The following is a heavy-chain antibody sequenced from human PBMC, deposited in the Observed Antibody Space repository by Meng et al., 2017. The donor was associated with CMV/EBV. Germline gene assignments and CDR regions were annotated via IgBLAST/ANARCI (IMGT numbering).Heavy chain of an antibody. Sequence: QEQLHEWGAGLLKPSETLSLTCAVYGGSFSGYYWSWIRQPPGKGLEWIGEINHSGSTNHNPSLKSRVTISVDTSKNQFSLKLSSVTAADTAVYYCARGVGATGKADYWGQGTLVTVSS. CDR2: INHSGST. CDR1: GGSFSGYY. V-gene: IGHV4-34*01. CDR3: ARGVGATGKADY. J-gene: IGHJ4*02. D-gene: IGHD1-26*01.